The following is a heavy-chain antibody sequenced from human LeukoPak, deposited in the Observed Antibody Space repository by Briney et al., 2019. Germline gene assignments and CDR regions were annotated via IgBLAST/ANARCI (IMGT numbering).Heavy chain of an antibody. CDR2: INHSGST. J-gene: IGHJ5*02. V-gene: IGHV4-34*01. Sequence: SETLSLTCAVYGGSFSGYYWSWIRQPPGKGLEWIGEINHSGSTNYNPSLKSRVTISVDTSKNQFSLKLSSVTAADTAVYYCARGGASRYDILTGYWDNWFDPWGQGTLVTVSS. D-gene: IGHD3-9*01. CDR3: ARGGASRYDILTGYWDNWFDP. CDR1: GGSFSGYY.